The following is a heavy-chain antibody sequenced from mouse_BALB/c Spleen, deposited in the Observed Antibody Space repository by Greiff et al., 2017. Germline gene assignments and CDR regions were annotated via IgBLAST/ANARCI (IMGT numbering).Heavy chain of an antibody. CDR2: IYPGDGDT. V-gene: IGHV1-87*01. CDR3: APDGYSAMDY. Sequence: QVQPKESGAELARPGASVKLSCKASGYTFTSYWMQWVKQRPGQGLEWIGAIYPGDGDTRYTQKFKGKATLTADKSSSTAYMQLSSLASEDSAVYYCAPDGYSAMDYWGQGTSVTVSS. CDR1: GYTFTSYW. D-gene: IGHD2-3*01. J-gene: IGHJ4*01.